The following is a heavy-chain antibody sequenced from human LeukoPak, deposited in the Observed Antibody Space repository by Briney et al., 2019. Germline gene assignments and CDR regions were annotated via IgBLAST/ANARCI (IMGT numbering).Heavy chain of an antibody. CDR1: GGAFSSYY. J-gene: IGHJ3*01. CDR3: ARVLLVTPVAAFDV. CDR2: IDHSGST. D-gene: IGHD4-23*01. Sequence: SETLSLTCAVYGGAFSSYYWSWIRQPPEKGLEWIGQIDHSGSTNFNPSLKSRVTMSVDTTKKRVSLNLNSVTAADTAVYYCARVLLVTPVAAFDVWGQGTMVAVSS. V-gene: IGHV4-34*01.